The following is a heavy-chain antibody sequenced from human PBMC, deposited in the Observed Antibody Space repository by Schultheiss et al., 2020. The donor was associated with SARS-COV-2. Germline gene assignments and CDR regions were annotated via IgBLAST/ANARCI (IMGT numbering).Heavy chain of an antibody. J-gene: IGHJ6*02. V-gene: IGHV3-11*04. Sequence: SLKISCAASGFTFSDYYMSWIRQAPGKGLEWVSYISSSGSTIYYADSVKGRFTISRDNAKNSLYLQMNSLRAEDTAVYYCARGKPAYSSSWDEYYGMDVWGQGTTVTVSS. CDR1: GFTFSDYY. D-gene: IGHD6-13*01. CDR2: ISSSGSTI. CDR3: ARGKPAYSSSWDEYYGMDV.